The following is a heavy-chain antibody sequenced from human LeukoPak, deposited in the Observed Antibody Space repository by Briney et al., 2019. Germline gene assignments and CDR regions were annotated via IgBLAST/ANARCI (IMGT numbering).Heavy chain of an antibody. Sequence: GASVKASCKASGYTFTSYDISWVRQAPGQGLEWMGWISAYNGNTNYAQKLQGRVTMTTDTSTSTAYMELRSLRSDDTAVYYCAREVYDYVWGSYRQPKYYFDYWGQGTLVTVSS. CDR3: AREVYDYVWGSYRQPKYYFDY. V-gene: IGHV1-18*01. CDR2: ISAYNGNT. J-gene: IGHJ4*02. CDR1: GYTFTSYD. D-gene: IGHD3-16*02.